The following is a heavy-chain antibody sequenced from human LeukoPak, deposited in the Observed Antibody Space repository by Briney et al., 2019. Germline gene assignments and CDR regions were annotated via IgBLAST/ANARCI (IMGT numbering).Heavy chain of an antibody. V-gene: IGHV1-18*01. J-gene: IGHJ4*02. Sequence: ASVKVSCKASGYTFTSYGISWVRLAPGQGLEWMGWISAYNGNTNYAQRLQGRVTMTRDTSTSTVYMELSSLRSEDTAVYYCARNPVTTKYFDYWGQGTLVTVSS. CDR2: ISAYNGNT. CDR1: GYTFTSYG. D-gene: IGHD4-17*01. CDR3: ARNPVTTKYFDY.